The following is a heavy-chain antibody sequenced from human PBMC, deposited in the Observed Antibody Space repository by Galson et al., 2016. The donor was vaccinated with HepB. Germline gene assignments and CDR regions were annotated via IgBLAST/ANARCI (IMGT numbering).Heavy chain of an antibody. D-gene: IGHD4-17*01. CDR3: ARGPNDYGRALGY. CDR2: IYSGGTT. V-gene: IGHV3-53*01. J-gene: IGHJ4*01. Sequence: SLRLSCAASGFTVSSDYMSWVRQAPGKGLEWVSIIYSGGTTYYADSVKGRFTISRDNSKNALYLQVNSLRAEDTAVYCCARGPNDYGRALGYWGHGTLVTVSS. CDR1: GFTVSSDY.